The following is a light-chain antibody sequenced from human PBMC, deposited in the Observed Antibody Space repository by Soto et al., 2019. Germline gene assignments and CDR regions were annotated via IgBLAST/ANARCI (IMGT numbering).Light chain of an antibody. V-gene: IGKV1-5*01. CDR1: QSISGW. Sequence: DIQMTQSPSALSASVGDRVTITCRASQSISGWLAWYQQKPGKAPRLLIYDASYVERGVPSRFSGSGSGTDVTLTTSDLQPDDLGTYYCQQDNSRWTLGPGTKGEI. CDR3: QQDNSRWT. J-gene: IGKJ1*01. CDR2: DAS.